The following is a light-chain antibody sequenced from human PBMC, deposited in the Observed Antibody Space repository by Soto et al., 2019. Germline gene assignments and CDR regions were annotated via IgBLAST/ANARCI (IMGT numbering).Light chain of an antibody. J-gene: IGLJ2*01. V-gene: IGLV4-69*01. CDR1: SGHSNYA. Sequence: QSVLTQSPSASASLGASVKLTCTLSSGHSNYAIAWHQQQPEKGPRYLMKLNNDGSHSKGDWIPDRFSGSSSGAERYLTISSLESEDESDHYCQTGDTGISVVFGGGTKLTVL. CDR3: QTGDTGISVV. CDR2: LNNDGSH.